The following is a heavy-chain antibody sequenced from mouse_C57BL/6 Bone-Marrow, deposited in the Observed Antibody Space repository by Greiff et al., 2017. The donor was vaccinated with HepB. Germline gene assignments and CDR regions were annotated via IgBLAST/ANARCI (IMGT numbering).Heavy chain of an antibody. D-gene: IGHD4-1*01. Sequence: EVQRVESGGDLVKPGGSLKLSCAASGFTFSSYGMSWVRQTPDKRLEWVATISSGGSYTYYPDSVKGRFTISRDNAKNTLYLQMSSLKSEDTAMYYCARKGNCYAMDYWGQGTSVTVSS. CDR2: ISSGGSYT. V-gene: IGHV5-6*01. J-gene: IGHJ4*01. CDR1: GFTFSSYG. CDR3: ARKGNCYAMDY.